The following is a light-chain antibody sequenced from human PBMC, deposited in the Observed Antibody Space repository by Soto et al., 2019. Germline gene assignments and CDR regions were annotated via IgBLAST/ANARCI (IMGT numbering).Light chain of an antibody. V-gene: IGLV2-14*03. CDR3: SSFTTSTTLV. CDR2: DVS. CDR1: NSDVGAYNY. J-gene: IGLJ3*02. Sequence: QSVLTQPASVSGSPGQSITISCAGSNSDVGAYNYVSWYQQHPGKAPKLIIFDVSNRPSGVSDRFSASKSGNTASLTIFGLQAEDEADYYCSSFTTSTTLVFGGGAKLTVL.